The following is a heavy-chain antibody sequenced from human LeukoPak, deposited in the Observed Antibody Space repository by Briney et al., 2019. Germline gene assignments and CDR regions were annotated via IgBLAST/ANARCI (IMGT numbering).Heavy chain of an antibody. CDR1: GGSFSGYY. V-gene: IGHV4-34*01. J-gene: IGHJ3*02. CDR2: INHSGST. D-gene: IGHD4-17*01. Sequence: PSETLSLTCAVYGGSFSGYYWSWIRQPPGKGLEWIGEINHSGSTNYNPSLKSRVTLSVATSKNQFSLKMSSVTAEDTAVYYCARKNYGDYVDAFDIWGQGTMVTVSS. CDR3: ARKNYGDYVDAFDI.